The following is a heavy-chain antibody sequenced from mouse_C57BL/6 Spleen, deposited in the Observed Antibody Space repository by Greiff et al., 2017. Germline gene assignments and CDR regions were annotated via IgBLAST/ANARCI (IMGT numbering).Heavy chain of an antibody. Sequence: EVQRVESGEGLVKPGGSLKLSCAASGFTFSSYAMSWVRQTPEKRLEWVAYISSGGDYIYYADTVKGRFTISRDNARNTLYLQMSSLKSEDTAMYYCTRDTVVATDAMDYWGQGTSVTVSS. D-gene: IGHD1-1*01. V-gene: IGHV5-9-1*02. CDR1: GFTFSSYA. CDR2: ISSGGDYI. CDR3: TRDTVVATDAMDY. J-gene: IGHJ4*01.